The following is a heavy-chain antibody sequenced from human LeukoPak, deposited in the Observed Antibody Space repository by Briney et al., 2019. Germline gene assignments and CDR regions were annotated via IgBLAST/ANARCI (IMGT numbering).Heavy chain of an antibody. CDR1: GGSFSGYY. CDR3: ARRRITIFGVVIASYRPFDY. Sequence: SETLSLTCAVYGGSFSGYYWSWIRQPPGKGLEWIGEINHSGSTNYNPSLKSRVTISVDTSKNQFSLKLSSVTAADTAVYYCARRRITIFGVVIASYRPFDYWGQGTLVTVSS. D-gene: IGHD3-3*01. V-gene: IGHV4-34*01. J-gene: IGHJ4*02. CDR2: INHSGST.